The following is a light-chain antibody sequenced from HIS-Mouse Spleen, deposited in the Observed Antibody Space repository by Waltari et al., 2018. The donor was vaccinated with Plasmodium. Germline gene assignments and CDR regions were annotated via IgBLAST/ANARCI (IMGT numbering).Light chain of an antibody. V-gene: IGKV3-20*01. CDR3: QQYGSSPLT. J-gene: IGKJ4*01. CDR1: QSVSSSY. Sequence: EIVLTQSPATLSLSPGERATLSCRASQSVSSSYLAWYQKNPGQAPRLLIYGASSRATGSPDRFSGSGSGTDFTLTISRLEPEDFAVYYCQQYGSSPLTFGGGTKVEIK. CDR2: GAS.